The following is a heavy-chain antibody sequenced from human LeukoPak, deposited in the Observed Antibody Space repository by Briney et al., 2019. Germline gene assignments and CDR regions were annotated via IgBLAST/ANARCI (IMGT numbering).Heavy chain of an antibody. CDR2: INHSGST. Sequence: SETLSLTCTVSGYSISSGYYWGWIRQPPGKGLEWIGEINHSGSTNYNPSLKSRVTISVDTSKNQFSLKLSSVTAADTAVYYCARGLSMLAARWDAIAAAGTRFWGRRFDPWGQGTLVTVSS. CDR3: ARGLSMLAARWDAIAAAGTRFWGRRFDP. V-gene: IGHV4-38-2*02. CDR1: GYSISSGYY. J-gene: IGHJ5*02. D-gene: IGHD6-13*01.